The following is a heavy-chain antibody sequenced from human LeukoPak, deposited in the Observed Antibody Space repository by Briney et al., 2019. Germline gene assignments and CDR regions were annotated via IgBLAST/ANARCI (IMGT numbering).Heavy chain of an antibody. CDR3: VRDLGYCGGDCYSGPDDY. J-gene: IGHJ4*02. CDR2: ISSSGSTI. Sequence: GGSLRLSCAASGFTFSDYYMSWIRQAPGKGLEWVSYISSSGSTIYYADSVKGRFTISRDNAKNSLYLQMNSLRAEDTAVYYCVRDLGYCGGDCYSGPDDYWGQGTLVTVSS. V-gene: IGHV3-11*04. D-gene: IGHD2-21*02. CDR1: GFTFSDYY.